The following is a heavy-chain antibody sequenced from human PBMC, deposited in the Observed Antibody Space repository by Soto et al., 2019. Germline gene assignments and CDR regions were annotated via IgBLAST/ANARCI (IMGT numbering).Heavy chain of an antibody. CDR2: IIPIFGTA. CDR1: GGTFSSYA. Sequence: QVQLVQSGAEVKKPGSSVKVSCKASGGTFSSYAISWVRQAPGQGLEWMGGIIPIFGTANYAQKFQGRVTMSAEXXTXAXXMELRCLRSQDTAVYYWARDHFRHLPTTATTDFDYWGQGPLVTVSS. V-gene: IGHV1-69*12. J-gene: IGHJ4*02. CDR3: ARDHFRHLPTTATTDFDY. D-gene: IGHD4-17*01.